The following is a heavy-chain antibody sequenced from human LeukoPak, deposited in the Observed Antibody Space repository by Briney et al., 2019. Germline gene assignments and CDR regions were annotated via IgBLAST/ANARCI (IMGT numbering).Heavy chain of an antibody. CDR3: ARKGSSFDY. Sequence: ASVKVSCKASGYTFTGYYMHWVRQAPRQGLEWMGWINPNSGGTYYAQRFQGRVTMTRDTSITTAYMELSRLRSDDSAVYYCARKGSSFDYWGQGTLVTVSS. V-gene: IGHV1-2*02. J-gene: IGHJ4*02. D-gene: IGHD6-6*01. CDR1: GYTFTGYY. CDR2: INPNSGGT.